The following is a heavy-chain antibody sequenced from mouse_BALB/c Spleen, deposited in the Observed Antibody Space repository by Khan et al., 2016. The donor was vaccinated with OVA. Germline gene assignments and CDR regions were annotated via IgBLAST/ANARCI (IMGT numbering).Heavy chain of an antibody. J-gene: IGHJ2*01. CDR1: GYTFTSYT. CDR3: GRKSKRAAY. Sequence: QVQLQQSGAELVKPGASVKMSCKASGYTFTSYTMHWVKQRPGQGLEWIGYINPSSGYTKYNQKFKDKATLTADKSSSTAYMQLSSLTSEDSAVYYRGRKSKRAAYWGQGTTLTVSS. V-gene: IGHV1-4*01. CDR2: INPSSGYT.